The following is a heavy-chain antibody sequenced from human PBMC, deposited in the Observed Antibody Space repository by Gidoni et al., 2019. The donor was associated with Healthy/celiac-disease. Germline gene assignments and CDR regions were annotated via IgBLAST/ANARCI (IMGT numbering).Heavy chain of an antibody. CDR1: GFTFSNAW. J-gene: IGHJ3*02. Sequence: EVQLVESGGGLVKPGGSLRLSCAASGFTFSNAWMSWVRQAPGKGLEWVGRIKSKTDGGTTDYAAPVKGRFTISRDDSKNTLYLQMNSLKTEDTAVYYCTTASSSWYLGDAFDIWGQGTMVTVSS. CDR2: IKSKTDGGTT. D-gene: IGHD6-13*01. V-gene: IGHV3-15*01. CDR3: TTASSSWYLGDAFDI.